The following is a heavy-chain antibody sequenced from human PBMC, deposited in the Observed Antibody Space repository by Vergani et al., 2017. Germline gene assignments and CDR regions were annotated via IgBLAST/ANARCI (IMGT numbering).Heavy chain of an antibody. CDR2: IYTSGST. CDR3: ARSWGGFDFDY. Sequence: QVQLQESGPGLVKPSQTLSLTCTVSGGSISSGSYYWSWIRQPAGKGLEWIGRIYTSGSTNYNPSLKSRVTISVDTSKNQFSLKLSSVTAADTAVYYCARSWGGFDFDYWGQGTLVTVSS. CDR1: GGSISSGSYY. D-gene: IGHD3-16*01. V-gene: IGHV4-61*02. J-gene: IGHJ4*02.